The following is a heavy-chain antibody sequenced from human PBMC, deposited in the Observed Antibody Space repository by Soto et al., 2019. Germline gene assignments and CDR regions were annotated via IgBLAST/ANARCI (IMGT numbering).Heavy chain of an antibody. V-gene: IGHV3-33*01. CDR2: IRYDGSNK. CDR3: ARDPKGAGYYDILTGPGDAFDI. CDR1: GFTFSSYG. J-gene: IGHJ3*02. D-gene: IGHD3-9*01. Sequence: GSLRLSCAASGFTFSSYGMHWVRQAPGKGLEWVAVIRYDGSNKYYADSVKGRFTISRDNSKNTLYLQMNSLRAEDTAVYYCARDPKGAGYYDILTGPGDAFDIWGQGTMVTVSS.